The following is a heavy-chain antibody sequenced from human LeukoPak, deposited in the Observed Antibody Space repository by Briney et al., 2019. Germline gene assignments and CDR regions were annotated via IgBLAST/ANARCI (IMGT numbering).Heavy chain of an antibody. J-gene: IGHJ5*02. V-gene: IGHV4-38-2*02. CDR3: ARLELAGFDP. CDR2: IYHSGST. CDR1: GYSISSGYY. Sequence: TSETLSPTCTVSGYSISSGYYWGWIRQPPGKGLEWIGSIYHSGSTYYNPSLKSRVTISVDTSKNQFSLKLSSVTAADTAVYYCARLELAGFDPWGQGTLVTVSS. D-gene: IGHD1-7*01.